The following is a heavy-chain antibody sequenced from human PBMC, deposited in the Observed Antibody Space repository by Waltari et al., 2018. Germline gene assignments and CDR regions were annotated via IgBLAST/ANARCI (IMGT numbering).Heavy chain of an antibody. Sequence: QVQLQESGSGLVKPSETLSLTCTVSGGSISSYYWSWIRQPPGKGLEWIGYIYYSGSTNYNPSLKSRVTISVDTSKNQCSLKRSSVTAADTAVYYCAREAGRGGWFDPWGQGTLVTVSS. V-gene: IGHV4-59*01. J-gene: IGHJ5*02. D-gene: IGHD1-26*01. CDR1: GGSISSYY. CDR3: AREAGRGGWFDP. CDR2: IYYSGST.